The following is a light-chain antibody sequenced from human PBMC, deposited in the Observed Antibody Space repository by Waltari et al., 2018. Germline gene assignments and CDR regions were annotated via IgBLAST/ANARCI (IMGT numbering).Light chain of an antibody. Sequence: QSVLTQPPSVSGAPGQRVTIYCTGSGSNIGAGYAVHWYQQLPRAAPKLLIYGSSTRPLGVPDRFFGSTSVTSASLAITGLQAEDEADYYCQSYDTSLSVVFGGGTKLTVL. CDR3: QSYDTSLSVV. CDR1: GSNIGAGYA. CDR2: GSS. V-gene: IGLV1-40*01. J-gene: IGLJ3*02.